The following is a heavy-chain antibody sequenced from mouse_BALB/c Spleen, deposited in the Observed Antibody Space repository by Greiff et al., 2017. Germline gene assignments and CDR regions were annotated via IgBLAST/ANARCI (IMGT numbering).Heavy chain of an antibody. Sequence: DVMLVESGGGLVQPGGSLKLSCAASGFTFSSYGMSWVRQTPDKRLELVATINSNGGSTYYPDSVKGRFTISRDNAKNTLYLQMSSLKSEDTAMYYCARDASSGYVRFAYWGQGTLVTVSA. D-gene: IGHD3-1*01. V-gene: IGHV5-6-3*01. CDR2: INSNGGST. CDR1: GFTFSSYG. CDR3: ARDASSGYVRFAY. J-gene: IGHJ3*01.